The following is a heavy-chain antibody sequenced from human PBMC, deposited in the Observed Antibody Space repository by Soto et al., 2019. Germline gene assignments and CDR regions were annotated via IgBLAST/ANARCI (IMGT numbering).Heavy chain of an antibody. CDR2: IYYSGST. CDR1: GGSISSSSYY. V-gene: IGHV4-39*01. D-gene: IGHD5-18*01. Sequence: QLQLQESGPGLVKPSETLSLTCTVSGGSISSSSYYWGWIRQPPGKGLEWIGSIYYSGSTYYNPSLKGRVTISVDTSKNQFSLKLSSVTAADKAVYYCARQGDGYSDDFDYWGQGTLVTVSS. J-gene: IGHJ4*02. CDR3: ARQGDGYSDDFDY.